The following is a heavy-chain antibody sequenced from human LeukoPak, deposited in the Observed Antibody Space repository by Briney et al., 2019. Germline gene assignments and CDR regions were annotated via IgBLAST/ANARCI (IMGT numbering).Heavy chain of an antibody. J-gene: IGHJ4*02. CDR1: GGSITNYY. V-gene: IGHV4-59*01. Sequence: SETLSLTCTVSGGSITNYYWSWLRQPPGKGLEWIGFAYYTGSATYSPSLESRVAISVDTSKNQFSLRLTSMTAADTAVYYCATKASPGFFDSWGQGTLVTVSS. D-gene: IGHD1-1*01. CDR3: ATKASPGFFDS. CDR2: AYYTGSA.